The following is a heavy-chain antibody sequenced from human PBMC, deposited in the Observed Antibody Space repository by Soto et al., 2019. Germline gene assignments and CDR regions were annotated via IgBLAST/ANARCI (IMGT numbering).Heavy chain of an antibody. CDR1: GYTFTGYY. Sequence: QVQLVQSGAEVRKPGASVKVSCKASGYTFTGYYMHWVRQAPGQGLEWMGWINPNSGGTSYEQNFQGWFTMTRDTSISTAYMELSRLRSDDTAVYYCARGPAIFGVVIGYFDYWGQGTLLTVSS. CDR3: ARGPAIFGVVIGYFDY. D-gene: IGHD3-3*01. V-gene: IGHV1-2*04. CDR2: INPNSGGT. J-gene: IGHJ4*02.